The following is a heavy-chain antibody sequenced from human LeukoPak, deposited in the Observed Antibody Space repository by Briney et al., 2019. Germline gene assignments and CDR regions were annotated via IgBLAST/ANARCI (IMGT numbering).Heavy chain of an antibody. CDR1: GFTLSSYA. Sequence: GGSLRLSCAASGFTLSSYAMSWVRQAPGKGLEWVSAISGSGGSTYYADSAKGRFTISRDNSKNTLYLQMNSLRAEDTAVYYCAKDRGWRFDYWGQGTLVTVSS. J-gene: IGHJ4*02. CDR3: AKDRGWRFDY. CDR2: ISGSGGST. D-gene: IGHD6-19*01. V-gene: IGHV3-23*01.